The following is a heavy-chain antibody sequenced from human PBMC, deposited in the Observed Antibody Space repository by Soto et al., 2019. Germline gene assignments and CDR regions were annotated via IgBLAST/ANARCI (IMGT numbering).Heavy chain of an antibody. CDR3: AKSSFGIVDDFDY. CDR2: ISYDGSNK. Sequence: PVGSLRLSCAASGFTFSSYGMHWVRQAPGKGLEWVAVISYDGSNKYYADSVKGRFTISRDNSKNTLYLQMNSLRAEDTAVYYCAKSSFGIVDDFDYWGQGTLVTVYS. CDR1: GFTFSSYG. J-gene: IGHJ4*02. D-gene: IGHD3-16*01. V-gene: IGHV3-30*18.